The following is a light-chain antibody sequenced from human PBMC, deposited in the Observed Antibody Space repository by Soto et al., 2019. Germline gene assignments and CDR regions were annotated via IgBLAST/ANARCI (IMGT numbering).Light chain of an antibody. Sequence: DIVLTQSPGPLSLSPGERATLSCMSSQSVSSSYLAWYQQKPGQAPRLIIYGASSRATGIPDRFSGSWSGTDCTLTISRLEPEDVAVYYCQQYGSSPRTFGQGTKVDI. CDR1: QSVSSSY. CDR3: QQYGSSPRT. CDR2: GAS. J-gene: IGKJ1*01. V-gene: IGKV3-20*01.